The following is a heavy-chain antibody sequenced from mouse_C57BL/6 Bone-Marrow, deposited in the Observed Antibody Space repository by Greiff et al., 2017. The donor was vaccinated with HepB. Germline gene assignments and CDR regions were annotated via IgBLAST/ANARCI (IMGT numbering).Heavy chain of an antibody. J-gene: IGHJ3*01. CDR1: GFTFSSYG. Sequence: EVNLVESGGDLVKPGGSLKLSCAASGFTFSSYGMSWVRQTPDKRLEWVATISSGGSYTYYPDSVKGRFTISRDNAKNTLYLQMSSLKSEDTAMYYCARRYYCNYVFAYWGQGTLVTVSA. V-gene: IGHV5-6*02. CDR2: ISSGGSYT. CDR3: ARRYYCNYVFAY. D-gene: IGHD2-1*01.